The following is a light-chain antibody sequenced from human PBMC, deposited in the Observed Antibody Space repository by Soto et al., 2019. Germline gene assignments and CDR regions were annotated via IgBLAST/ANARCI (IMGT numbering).Light chain of an antibody. V-gene: IGLV2-23*02. CDR1: SSDVGPYNL. CDR3: RSYAGSSTFV. CDR2: EVG. J-gene: IGLJ2*01. Sequence: QSALTQPASVSGSPGQSITISCTGSSSDVGPYNLVSWYQHHPGKAPKLMISEVGKRPSGVSNRFSGSKSGNTASLTISGIQAEDEADYYCRSYAGSSTFVFGGGTKLTVL.